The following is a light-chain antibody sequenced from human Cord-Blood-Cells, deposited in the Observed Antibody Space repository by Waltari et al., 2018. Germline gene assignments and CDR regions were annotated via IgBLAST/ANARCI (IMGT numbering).Light chain of an antibody. CDR1: SSDVGGYNY. J-gene: IGLJ2*01. Sequence: QSALTQPASVSGSSGQSLTISCTGTSSDVGGYNYVSWFQQHPGKAPKLMICEDCNRPSGVLIRISGSKSVNTASLTISGLQAEDAADYYCSSDTSSSSLVVFGGETKLTVL. CDR2: EDC. V-gene: IGLV2-14*01. CDR3: SSDTSSSSLVV.